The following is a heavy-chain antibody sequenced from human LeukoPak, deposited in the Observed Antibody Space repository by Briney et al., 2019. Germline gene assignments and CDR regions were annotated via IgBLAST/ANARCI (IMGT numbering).Heavy chain of an antibody. J-gene: IGHJ6*02. V-gene: IGHV3-23*01. CDR2: ISGSGGST. CDR3: AKEPPGYCSSPSCSGRQHAYYYYYGMDV. CDR1: GFTFSSYA. D-gene: IGHD2-2*01. Sequence: GGPLRLSCAASGFTFSSYAMSWVRHAPGKGLEWVSAISGSGGSTYYADSVKGRFTISRDNSKNTLYLQMNSLRAEDTAVYYCAKEPPGYCSSPSCSGRQHAYYYYYGMDVWGQGTTVTVSS.